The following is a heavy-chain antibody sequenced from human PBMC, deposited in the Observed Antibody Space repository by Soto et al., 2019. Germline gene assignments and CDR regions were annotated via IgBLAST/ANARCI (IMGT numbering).Heavy chain of an antibody. V-gene: IGHV4-59*01. CDR1: GGAMSSYY. CDR2: IYYIGST. J-gene: IGHJ6*02. CDR3: ARDANWYGDYYGMDV. Sequence: KPSETLSLTCIVSGGAMSSYYWTWSRQPPGKGLEWIGYIYYIGSTKYNPSLKSRVTISVDTSKNQCSLRLSSVTAADTAVYYCARDANWYGDYYGMDVWGQWTTVTVSS. D-gene: IGHD1-1*01.